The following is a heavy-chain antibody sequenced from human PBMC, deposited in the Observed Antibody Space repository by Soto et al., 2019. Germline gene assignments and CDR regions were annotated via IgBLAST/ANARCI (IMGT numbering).Heavy chain of an antibody. V-gene: IGHV1-69*04. J-gene: IGHJ5*02. CDR2: IIPILGIA. Sequence: GASVKVSCKASGGTFSSYTISWVRQAPGQGLEWMGRIIPILGIANYAQKLQGRVTMTTDTSTSTAYMELRSLRSDDTAVYYCAREVAVLRYFDWSKNNWFDPWGQGTLVTVSS. CDR1: GGTFSSYT. CDR3: AREVAVLRYFDWSKNNWFDP. D-gene: IGHD3-9*01.